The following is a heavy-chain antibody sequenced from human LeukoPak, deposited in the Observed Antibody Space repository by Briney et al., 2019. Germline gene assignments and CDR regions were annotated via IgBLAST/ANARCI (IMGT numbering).Heavy chain of an antibody. D-gene: IGHD3-3*01. Sequence: GGSLRLSCAASGFTFDDYGMSWVRQAPGRGLEWVSGINWNGGSTGYADSVKGRFTISRDNAKNSLYLQMNSLRAEDTAVYYCARSGEYYDFWSGYWKYYYYGMDVWGQGTTVTVSS. CDR1: GFTFDDYG. V-gene: IGHV3-20*04. CDR2: INWNGGST. CDR3: ARSGEYYDFWSGYWKYYYYGMDV. J-gene: IGHJ6*02.